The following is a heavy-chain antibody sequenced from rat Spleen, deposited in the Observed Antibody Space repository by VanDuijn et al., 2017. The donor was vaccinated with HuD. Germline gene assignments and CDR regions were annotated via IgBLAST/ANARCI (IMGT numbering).Heavy chain of an antibody. J-gene: IGHJ2*01. CDR3: TTDRLGADYFDY. CDR2: ISPTGGST. D-gene: IGHD5-1*01. CDR1: GFTFSNYG. Sequence: EVQLVESGGGLVQPGRSMKLSCAASGFTFSNYGMHWIRQAPTKGLEWVASISPTGGSTSYRDSVKGRFTISRDNARSTLYLQMDSLRSEDTATYYCTTDRLGADYFDYWGQGVMVTVSS. V-gene: IGHV5-19*01.